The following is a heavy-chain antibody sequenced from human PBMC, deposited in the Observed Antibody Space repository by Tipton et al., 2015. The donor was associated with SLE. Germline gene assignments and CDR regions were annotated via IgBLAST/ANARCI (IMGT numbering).Heavy chain of an antibody. CDR1: GGSFSGYY. CDR2: INLGGST. V-gene: IGHV4-34*01. J-gene: IGHJ6*03. CDR3: ARDKKAPSYYYYYMDV. Sequence: GSLRLSCAVYGGSFSGYYWSWIRRPPGKGLEWIGEINLGGSTNYNPSLKSRVTISVDTSKNQFSLKLSSVTAADTAVYYCARDKKAPSYYYYYMDVWGKGTTVTVSS.